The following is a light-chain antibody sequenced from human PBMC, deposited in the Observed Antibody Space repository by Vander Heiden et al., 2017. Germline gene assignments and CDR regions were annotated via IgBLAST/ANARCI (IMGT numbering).Light chain of an antibody. CDR1: ALPKQY. Sequence: YELTPPPSVSVSPGQTARITCSGDALPKQYAFWYQQQPGQAPVLVMYKDSERSSGIPDRFSGSSSGTTVTLTISGVHAEDEADYYCQSADSSGADVVFGGGTKLTVL. CDR3: QSADSSGADVV. CDR2: KDS. V-gene: IGLV3-25*03. J-gene: IGLJ2*01.